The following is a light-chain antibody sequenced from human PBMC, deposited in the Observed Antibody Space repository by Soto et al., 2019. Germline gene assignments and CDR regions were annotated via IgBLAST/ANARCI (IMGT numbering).Light chain of an antibody. CDR3: QQYYSAPLT. Sequence: EIVLTQSPSTLSLSPGERATLSCRASQSVSSYLAWYQRKPGQAPRLLIYDASNRATGIPARFSGSGSGTDFTLTISSLQAEDVAVYYCQQYYSAPLTFGGGTKVDTK. CDR1: QSVSSY. J-gene: IGKJ4*01. CDR2: DAS. V-gene: IGKV3-11*01.